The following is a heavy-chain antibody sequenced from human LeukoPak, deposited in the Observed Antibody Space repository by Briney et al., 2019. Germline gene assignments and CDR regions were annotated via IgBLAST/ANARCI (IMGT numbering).Heavy chain of an antibody. CDR2: IYDSGSI. CDR3: ARGPLLPLDY. CDR1: GGSISSHY. J-gene: IGHJ4*02. V-gene: IGHV4-59*11. Sequence: KPSETLSLTCTVSGGSISSHYWSWIRQPPGKGLEWIGYIYDSGSINYNPSLKSRVTISVDTSKNQFSLKLSSVTAADTAVYYCARGPLLPLDYWGQGTLVTVSS.